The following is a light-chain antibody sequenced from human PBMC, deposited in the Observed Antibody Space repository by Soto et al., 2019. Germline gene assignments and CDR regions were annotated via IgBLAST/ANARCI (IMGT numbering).Light chain of an antibody. J-gene: IGKJ4*01. V-gene: IGKV1-9*01. CDR1: QAINSN. CDR2: AAS. CDR3: QQLNSYPLS. Sequence: DIQLTQSPSFLSASLGDRVTITCRASQAINSNLAWYQQKSGTAPKLLIYAASNLQSGVPSRFSGSVSGTEFTLTISSLQPGDFATYYCQQLNSYPLSFGGGTKVDIK.